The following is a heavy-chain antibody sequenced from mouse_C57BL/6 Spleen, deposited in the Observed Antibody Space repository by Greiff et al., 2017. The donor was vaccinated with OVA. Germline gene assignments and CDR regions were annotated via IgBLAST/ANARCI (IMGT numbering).Heavy chain of an antibody. V-gene: IGHV5-16*01. CDR2: INYDGSST. CDR1: GFTFSDYY. CDR3: ARGDYGYDGWYFDV. Sequence: EVHLVESEGGLVQPGSSMKLSCTASGFTFSDYYMAWVRQVPEKGLEWVANINYDGSSTYYLDSLKSRFIISRDNAKNILYLQMSSLKSEDTATYYCARGDYGYDGWYFDVWGTGTTVTVSS. J-gene: IGHJ1*03. D-gene: IGHD2-2*01.